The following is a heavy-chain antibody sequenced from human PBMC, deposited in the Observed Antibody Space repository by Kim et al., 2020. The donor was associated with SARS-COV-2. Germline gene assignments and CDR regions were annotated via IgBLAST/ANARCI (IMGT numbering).Heavy chain of an antibody. D-gene: IGHD3-22*01. V-gene: IGHV4-4*02. J-gene: IGHJ4*02. CDR1: GGSITTSNW. CDR3: ARGGNSGYSDY. CDR2: IYHSGSP. Sequence: SDTLSLTCAVSGGSITTSNWWSWVRQPPGKGLEWIGEIYHSGSPTYNPSLKSRVTISVDKSKNQCSLKLTSVTAADTALYYCARGGNSGYSDYWGQGTLVTVSS.